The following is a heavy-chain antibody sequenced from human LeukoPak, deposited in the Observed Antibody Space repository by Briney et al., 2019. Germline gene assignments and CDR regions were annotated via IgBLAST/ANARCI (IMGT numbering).Heavy chain of an antibody. CDR3: ARGSMVVTAIFYFDY. CDR2: INHSGST. D-gene: IGHD2-21*02. CDR1: GGSFSGYY. J-gene: IGHJ4*02. V-gene: IGHV4-34*01. Sequence: PSETLSLTCAVYGGSFSGYYWSWIRQPPGKGLEWIGEINHSGSTNYNPSLKSRVTISVDTSKNQFSLKLSSVTAADTAAYYCARGSMVVTAIFYFDYWGQGTLVTVSS.